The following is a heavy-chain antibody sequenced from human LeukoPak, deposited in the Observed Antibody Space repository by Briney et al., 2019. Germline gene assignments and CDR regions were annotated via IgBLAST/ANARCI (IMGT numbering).Heavy chain of an antibody. CDR1: GLTISRNW. Sequence: GGSLRLSCAASGLTISRNWMSWVRQAPGKGLEWVANINQDGSARDYVDSVRGRFTISRDNPKNSLFLQMNSLRAEDTALYYCARHDCSSTSCSQSLDYWGRGTLVTV. D-gene: IGHD2-2*01. V-gene: IGHV3-7*01. J-gene: IGHJ4*02. CDR2: INQDGSAR. CDR3: ARHDCSSTSCSQSLDY.